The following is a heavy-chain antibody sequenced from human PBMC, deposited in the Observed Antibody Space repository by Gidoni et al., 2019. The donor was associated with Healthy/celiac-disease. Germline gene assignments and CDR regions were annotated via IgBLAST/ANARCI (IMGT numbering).Heavy chain of an antibody. CDR3: ARDQGIAAAGLDY. CDR1: GGSFSGYY. J-gene: IGHJ4*02. V-gene: IGHV4-34*01. D-gene: IGHD6-13*01. CDR2: INHSGST. Sequence: QVPLQQWGAGLLKPSETLSLTCAVYGGSFSGYYWSWIRQPPGKGLEWMGEINHSGSTHYNPSLKSRVTISVDTSKNQFSLKLSSVTAADTAVYYCARDQGIAAAGLDYWGQGTLVTVSS.